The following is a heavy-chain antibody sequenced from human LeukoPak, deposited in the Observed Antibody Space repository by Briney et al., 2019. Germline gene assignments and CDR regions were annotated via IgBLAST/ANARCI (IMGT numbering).Heavy chain of an antibody. CDR2: INDSGST. CDR3: ARGQYCSTTSCYSARRYFDF. V-gene: IGHV4-34*01. D-gene: IGHD2-2*01. J-gene: IGHJ4*02. Sequence: PSETLSLTCAVSGGAFSHYFWTWIRQPPGKGLEWIAEINDSGSTNSNSSLRSRVAISVDTSKNQFSLRLTSVTAADTAVYYCARGQYCSTTSCYSARRYFDFWGQGTLVTVSS. CDR1: GGAFSHYF.